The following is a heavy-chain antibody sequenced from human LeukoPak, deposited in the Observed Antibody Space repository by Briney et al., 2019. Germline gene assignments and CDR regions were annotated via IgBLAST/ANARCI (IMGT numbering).Heavy chain of an antibody. J-gene: IGHJ3*02. D-gene: IGHD3-3*01. Sequence: GGSLRLSCAASGFTFNRYWMTWVRQAPGKGLEWVANIKQDGSEKYYVGSVMGRFTISRDNAKNSLFLQMNSLRAEDTAVYYCARPHSISGDDAFDIWGHGTMVSVSS. CDR2: IKQDGSEK. V-gene: IGHV3-7*01. CDR3: ARPHSISGDDAFDI. CDR1: GFTFNRYW.